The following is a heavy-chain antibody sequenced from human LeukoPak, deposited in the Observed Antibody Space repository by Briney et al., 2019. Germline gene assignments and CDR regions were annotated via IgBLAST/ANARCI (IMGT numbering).Heavy chain of an antibody. CDR1: GGSISSYY. Sequence: PSETLSLTCTVSGGSISSYYWSWIRQPAGKGLEWIGRIYTSGSTNYNPSLKSRATISLDASKNQVSLKLTSVTAADTAVYYCARRASGSYPDYFDSWGQGTLVTVSS. D-gene: IGHD1-26*01. J-gene: IGHJ4*02. CDR2: IYTSGST. CDR3: ARRASGSYPDYFDS. V-gene: IGHV4-4*07.